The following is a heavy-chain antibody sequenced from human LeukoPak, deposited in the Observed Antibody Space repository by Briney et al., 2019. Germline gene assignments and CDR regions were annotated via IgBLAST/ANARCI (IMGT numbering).Heavy chain of an antibody. CDR3: ARDSGYYDSSGYYPNRFDP. V-gene: IGHV1-69*05. J-gene: IGHJ5*02. Sequence: ASVKVSCKASGGTFSSYAISWVRQAPGQGLEWMGRIIPIFGTANYAQKFQGRVTITTDESTSTAYMELSSLRSEDTAVYYCARDSGYYDSSGYYPNRFDPWGQGTLVTVSS. CDR1: GGTFSSYA. D-gene: IGHD3-22*01. CDR2: IIPIFGTA.